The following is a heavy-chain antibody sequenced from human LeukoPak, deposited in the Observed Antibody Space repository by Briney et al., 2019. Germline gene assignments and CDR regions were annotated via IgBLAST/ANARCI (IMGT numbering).Heavy chain of an antibody. CDR3: AKNGGYSYGSDA. Sequence: GGSLRLSCAASGFTFSSYAMSWVRQAPGKGLEWVSAISGSGGSTYYADSVKGRFSISRDNSRNTLYLQMNSLRAEDTAVYYCAKNGGYSYGSDAWGQGTLVTVSS. CDR2: ISGSGGST. V-gene: IGHV3-23*01. J-gene: IGHJ5*02. CDR1: GFTFSSYA. D-gene: IGHD5-18*01.